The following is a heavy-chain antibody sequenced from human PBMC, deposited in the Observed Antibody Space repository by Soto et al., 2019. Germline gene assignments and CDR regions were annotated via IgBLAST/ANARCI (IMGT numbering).Heavy chain of an antibody. Sequence: QVQLQESGPGLVKPSQTLSLTCTVSGGSISSGDYYWRWIRQPPWKGLDWIGYIYYSGSTYYNPSLKSRVTLSVDTSKNQFSLKLSSVTAADTAVYYCAREYYDSSGYYSRGVDYWGQGTLVTVSS. D-gene: IGHD3-22*01. CDR3: AREYYDSSGYYSRGVDY. J-gene: IGHJ4*02. CDR2: IYYSGST. CDR1: GGSISSGDYY. V-gene: IGHV4-30-4*01.